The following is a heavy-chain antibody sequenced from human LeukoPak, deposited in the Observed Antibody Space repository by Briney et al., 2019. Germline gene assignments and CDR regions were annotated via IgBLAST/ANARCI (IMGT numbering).Heavy chain of an antibody. CDR2: INHSGST. Sequence: SETLSLTCAVYGGSFSGYYWSWIRQPPGKGLEWIGEINHSGSTNYNPSLKSRVTISVDTSKNQFSLKLSSVTAADTAVYYCARGSSTDYWGQGTLVTVSS. D-gene: IGHD4-11*01. CDR1: GGSFSGYY. CDR3: ARGSSTDY. V-gene: IGHV4-34*01. J-gene: IGHJ4*02.